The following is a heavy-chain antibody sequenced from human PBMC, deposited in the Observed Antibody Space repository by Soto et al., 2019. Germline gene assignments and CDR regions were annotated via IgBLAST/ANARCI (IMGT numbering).Heavy chain of an antibody. J-gene: IGHJ4*02. CDR3: AKQRAGFGSGSETYFFDY. D-gene: IGHD3-10*01. V-gene: IGHV3-23*01. Sequence: EVLLLESGGGVVQPGGSLRLSCLVSGVSFSQYAMSSVRQAPGKGLEWVSAVSGSGGTTYSADYVKGRLTISRDNSHSTVFMQLNSLRAEETAVYCCAKQRAGFGSGSETYFFDYWGQGTLVTVSS. CDR2: VSGSGGTT. CDR1: GVSFSQYA.